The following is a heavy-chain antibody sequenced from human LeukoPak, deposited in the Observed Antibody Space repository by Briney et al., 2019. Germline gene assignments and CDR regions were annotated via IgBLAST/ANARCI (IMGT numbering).Heavy chain of an antibody. CDR3: TRGSSGRRDN. Sequence: ASVTVSCKASGYTFTSCDINWVRQAPGQGLEWMGWMNPNSGNTGYGQSFQGRITMTRDISIGTAYMELSNLTSEDTAIYYCTRGSSGRRDNWGQGTLVTVSA. V-gene: IGHV1-8*01. CDR2: MNPNSGNT. CDR1: GYTFTSCD. D-gene: IGHD6-19*01. J-gene: IGHJ4*02.